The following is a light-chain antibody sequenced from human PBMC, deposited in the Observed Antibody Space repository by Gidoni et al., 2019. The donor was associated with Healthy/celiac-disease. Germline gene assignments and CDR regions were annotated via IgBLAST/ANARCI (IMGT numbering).Light chain of an antibody. CDR3: QQSYSTPLYT. Sequence: DIQMTQSPSSLSASVGDRVTITCRASQSISSYLNWYQQKPGKAPKLLIYAASSLQSGVPSRFSGSGSGTDFTLTISSLQPEEFATYYCQQSYSTPLYTFGQXTKLEIK. CDR2: AAS. CDR1: QSISSY. V-gene: IGKV1-39*01. J-gene: IGKJ2*01.